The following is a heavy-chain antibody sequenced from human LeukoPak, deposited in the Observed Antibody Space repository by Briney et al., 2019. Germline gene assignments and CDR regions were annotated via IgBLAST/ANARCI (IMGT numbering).Heavy chain of an antibody. CDR1: GFTFSSYW. D-gene: IGHD3-22*01. J-gene: IGHJ3*02. CDR2: VYSGGST. Sequence: GGSLRLSCAASGFTFSSYWMTWARQAPGKGLEWGSVVYSGGSTYYADSVKGRFTISRDNSKNTLYLQMNSLRAEDTAVYYCARDHLHHSYERNGFPPGAFDIWGQGTVATVSS. CDR3: ARDHLHHSYERNGFPPGAFDI. V-gene: IGHV3-53*01.